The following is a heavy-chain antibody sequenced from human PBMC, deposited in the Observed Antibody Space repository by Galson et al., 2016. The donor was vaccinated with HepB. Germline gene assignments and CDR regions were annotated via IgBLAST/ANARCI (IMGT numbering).Heavy chain of an antibody. V-gene: IGHV3-23*01. J-gene: IGHJ4*02. CDR1: GFTFNNYG. CDR2: ISRSGDST. CDR3: ARRHEYCPPVGCSVDY. Sequence: SLRLSCAASGFTFNNYGMTWVRQAPGKGLEVVSSISRSGDSTDYADSVKGRFIISRDNSNSMLFLQMSSLRADDTAVYYCARRHEYCPPVGCSVDYWGQGTLVSVSS. D-gene: IGHD2/OR15-2a*01.